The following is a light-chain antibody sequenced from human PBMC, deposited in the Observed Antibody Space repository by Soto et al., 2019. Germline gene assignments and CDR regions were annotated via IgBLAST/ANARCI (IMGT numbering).Light chain of an antibody. V-gene: IGKV3-20*01. CDR3: QQYVSSSLT. Sequence: EFVLTQSPGTLSLSPGERATLSCRASQSVSSNYLAWYQQKPGQAPRLLIYGASSGATGVPDRFSGSGSGTDFTLTISRLEPEDFAVYYCQQYVSSSLTFGGGTKVDIK. CDR1: QSVSSNY. CDR2: GAS. J-gene: IGKJ4*01.